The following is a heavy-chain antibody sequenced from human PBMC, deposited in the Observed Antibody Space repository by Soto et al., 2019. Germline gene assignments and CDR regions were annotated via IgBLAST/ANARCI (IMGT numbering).Heavy chain of an antibody. CDR2: ISGSGGST. J-gene: IGHJ4*02. V-gene: IGHV3-23*01. CDR3: ANQQQWLVSAIDY. Sequence: PGGSLRLSCAASGFTFSSYAMSWVRQAPGKGLEWVSAISGSGGSTYYADSVKGRFTISRDNSKNTLYLQMNSLRAEDTAVYYCANQQQWLVSAIDYWGQGTLVTVSS. CDR1: GFTFSSYA. D-gene: IGHD6-19*01.